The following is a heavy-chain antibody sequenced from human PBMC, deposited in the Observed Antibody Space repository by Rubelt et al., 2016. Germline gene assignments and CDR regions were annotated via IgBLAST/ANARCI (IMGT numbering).Heavy chain of an antibody. Sequence: QVQLQQWGAGLLKPSETLSLTCAVYGGSFSGYYWSWIRQPPGKGLEWIGEINPSGSTNYNLSLKGGGTISVDTSKNQFSLKLSSVTAADTAVYYCARAALLYCSSTSCHPGLWGQGTLVTVSS. CDR3: ARAALLYCSSTSCHPGL. V-gene: IGHV4-34*01. CDR2: INPSGST. D-gene: IGHD2-2*01. J-gene: IGHJ4*02. CDR1: GGSFSGYY.